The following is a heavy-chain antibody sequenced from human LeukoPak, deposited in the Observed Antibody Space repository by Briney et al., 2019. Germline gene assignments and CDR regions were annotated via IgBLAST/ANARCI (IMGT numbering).Heavy chain of an antibody. D-gene: IGHD2-15*01. J-gene: IGHJ6*02. CDR3: ARDAFLCSGGSCYFCYYYYGMDV. CDR2: LSYDGSNK. V-gene: IGHV3-30-3*01. CDR1: GFTFSSYA. Sequence: GRYLSLYCAASGFTFSSYAMHWVRQAPGKGLEWVAVLSYDGSNKYYADSVKGRFTISRDNSKNTLYLQMNSLRAEDTAVYYCARDAFLCSGGSCYFCYYYYGMDVWGQGTTVTVSS.